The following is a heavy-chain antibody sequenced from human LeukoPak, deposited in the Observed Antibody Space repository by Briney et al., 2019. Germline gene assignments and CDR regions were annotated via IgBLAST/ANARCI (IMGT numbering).Heavy chain of an antibody. CDR2: ISSSSSYI. D-gene: IGHD6-13*01. CDR1: GFTFSSYS. V-gene: IGHV3-21*01. CDR3: ARGGPLWQPTGDDAFDI. Sequence: GGSLRLSCAASGFTFSSYSMNWVRQAPGKGLEWVSSISSSSSYIYYADSVKGRFTISRDNAKNSLYLQMNSLRAEDTAVYYCARGGPLWQPTGDDAFDIWGQGTMVTVSS. J-gene: IGHJ3*02.